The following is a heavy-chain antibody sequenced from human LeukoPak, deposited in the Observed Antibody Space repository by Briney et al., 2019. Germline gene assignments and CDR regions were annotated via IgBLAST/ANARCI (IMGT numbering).Heavy chain of an antibody. CDR2: ISGSGGST. V-gene: IGHV3-23*01. J-gene: IGHJ6*02. CDR3: AKPTTVTADYYYGVDV. D-gene: IGHD4-17*01. CDR1: GFTFSSYA. Sequence: PGGSLRLSCAASGFTFSSYAMSWVRQAPGKGLEWVSAISGSGGSTYYADSVKGRFTISRDNSKNTLYLQMNSLRAEDTAVYYCAKPTTVTADYYYGVDVWGQGTTVTVSS.